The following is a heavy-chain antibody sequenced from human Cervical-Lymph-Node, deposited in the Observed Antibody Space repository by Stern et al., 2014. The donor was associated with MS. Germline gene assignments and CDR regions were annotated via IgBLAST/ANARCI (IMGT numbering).Heavy chain of an antibody. CDR1: GFPFDDYA. CDR3: ARDPHPGGSGRYGMDV. CDR2: ISWNSGNI. V-gene: IGHV3-9*01. J-gene: IGHJ6*02. Sequence: EVQLVQSGGGLVQPGGSLRVSCAASGFPFDDYAMPRVRQAPGKGLEGVSDISWNSGNIGYADSVKGRFTISRDNAKNSLYLQMNSLRPDDTALYYCARDPHPGGSGRYGMDVWGQGTTVTVSS. D-gene: IGHD3-10*01.